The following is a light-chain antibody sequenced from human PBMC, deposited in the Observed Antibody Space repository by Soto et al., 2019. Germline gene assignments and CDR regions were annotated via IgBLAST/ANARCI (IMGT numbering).Light chain of an antibody. Sequence: QSVLTQPPSVSAAPGQKVTISCSGSSSNIGNNYVSWYQQLPGTAPKFLIYENNKRPSGIPDRFSGSKSGTSATLDITGPQTGDEADYYCVTWDTSLNTGVFGVGTKLTVL. CDR3: VTWDTSLNTGV. V-gene: IGLV1-51*02. J-gene: IGLJ3*02. CDR2: ENN. CDR1: SSNIGNNY.